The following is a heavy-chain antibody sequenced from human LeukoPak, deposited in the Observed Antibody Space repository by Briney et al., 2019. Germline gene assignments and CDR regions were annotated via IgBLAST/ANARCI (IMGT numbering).Heavy chain of an antibody. Sequence: GGSLRLSCAASGFTFSSYWMHWVRQAPGKGLVWASRINSDGSSTSYADSVKGRFTISRDNAKNTLYLQMNSLRAEDTAVYYCARGLLRDYYYYMDVWGKGTTVTVSS. CDR1: GFTFSSYW. CDR3: ARGLLRDYYYYMDV. V-gene: IGHV3-74*01. J-gene: IGHJ6*03. CDR2: INSDGSST.